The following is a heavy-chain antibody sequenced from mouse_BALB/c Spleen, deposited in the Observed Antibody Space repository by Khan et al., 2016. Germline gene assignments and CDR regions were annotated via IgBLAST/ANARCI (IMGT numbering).Heavy chain of an antibody. V-gene: IGHV5-9-3*01. Sequence: EVELVESGGGLVKPGGSLKLSCAASGFTFSSYAMSWVRQTPEKRLEWVASISSGGRYSYYLDSVKGRFTISRENAKNTQHLQTSSLRSEDTAMYYCVRHGYDVWYFDGGGAGTTVTVSS. CDR3: VRHGYDVWYFDG. D-gene: IGHD2-14*01. CDR1: GFTFSSYA. CDR2: ISSGGRYS. J-gene: IGHJ1*01.